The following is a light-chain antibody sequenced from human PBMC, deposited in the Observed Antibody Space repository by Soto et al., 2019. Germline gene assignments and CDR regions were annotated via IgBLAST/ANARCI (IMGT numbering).Light chain of an antibody. CDR1: QSISSY. J-gene: IGKJ3*01. CDR3: HHVNSVPFA. CDR2: AAS. V-gene: IGKV1-9*01. Sequence: IQLTQSPSFLSASDGDRISITCRASQSISSYLVWYQHKPGKAPKLLIYAASTLPRGVPSRFSGSGSGTDFTRSFSSLQPEGFATDYCHHVNSVPFAFGPGTKVDIK.